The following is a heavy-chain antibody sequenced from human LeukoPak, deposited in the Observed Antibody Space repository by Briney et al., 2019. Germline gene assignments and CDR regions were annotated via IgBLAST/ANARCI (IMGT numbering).Heavy chain of an antibody. Sequence: GGSLRLSCAASGFTFSSYGMQWVRRAPGKGLEGVAVIWYDGSSKYYADSVKGRFTISRDNSKNTLYLQMDSLTAEDTAVYYCARRHFDAFDIWGQGTVVTVSS. V-gene: IGHV3-33*01. J-gene: IGHJ3*02. CDR2: IWYDGSSK. CDR3: ARRHFDAFDI. CDR1: GFTFSSYG.